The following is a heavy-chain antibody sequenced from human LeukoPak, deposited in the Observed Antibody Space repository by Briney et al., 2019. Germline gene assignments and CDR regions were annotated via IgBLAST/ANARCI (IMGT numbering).Heavy chain of an antibody. V-gene: IGHV4-39*01. CDR1: GGSISSSSYY. Sequence: PSETLSLTCTVSGGSISSSSYYWGWIRRPPGKGLEWIGSIYYSGSTYYNPSLKSRVTISVDTSKNQFSLKLSSVTAADTAVYYCAIMYSSSPHLAFDIWGQGTMVTVSS. CDR3: AIMYSSSPHLAFDI. CDR2: IYYSGST. J-gene: IGHJ3*02. D-gene: IGHD6-6*01.